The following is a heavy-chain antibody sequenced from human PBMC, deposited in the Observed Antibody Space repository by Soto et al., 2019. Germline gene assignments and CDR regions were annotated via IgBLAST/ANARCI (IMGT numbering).Heavy chain of an antibody. CDR1: GVSFNNNG. V-gene: IGHV1-69*01. CDR2: VSPPVRTS. CDR3: ARVLYYGSGSYSPYGMDV. Sequence: QVQLVQSGAEVKKPGSSVKVSCKTSGVSFNNNGIGWVRQAPGHGLEWMGGVSPPVRTSNDSRKFQGRISITADASTGTVNMELSSLTSEDTAQYYCARVLYYGSGSYSPYGMDVWGQGTTVTVSS. J-gene: IGHJ6*02. D-gene: IGHD3-10*01.